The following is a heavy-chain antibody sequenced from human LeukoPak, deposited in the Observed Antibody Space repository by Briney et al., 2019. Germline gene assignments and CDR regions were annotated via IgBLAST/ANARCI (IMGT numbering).Heavy chain of an antibody. CDR2: INPSGGST. D-gene: IGHD3-22*01. J-gene: IGHJ4*02. V-gene: IGHV1-46*01. CDR1: GYTFTSYY. Sequence: ASVKVSCKGSGYTFTSYYMHWVRQAPGQGLEWMGIINPSGGSTSYAQKFQGKVTMTRDTSTSTVYMELSSLRSEDTAVHYCARDSYYYDSSGYYNSPNFDYWGQGTLVTVSS. CDR3: ARDSYYYDSSGYYNSPNFDY.